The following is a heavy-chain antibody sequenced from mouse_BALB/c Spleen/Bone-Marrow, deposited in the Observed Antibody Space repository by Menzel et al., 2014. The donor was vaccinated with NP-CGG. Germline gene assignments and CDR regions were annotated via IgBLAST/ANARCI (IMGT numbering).Heavy chain of an antibody. D-gene: IGHD2-3*01. J-gene: IGHJ3*01. V-gene: IGHV14-3*02. CDR2: IDPANGNT. CDR3: ARRGDGYYAWFAY. Sequence: EVKLMESGAELVKPGASVKLSCTASGFNIKDTYMHWVKQSPEQGLEWIGRIDPANGNTKYDPKFRGKATITADTSSNTAYLQLSSLTSEDTAVYYCARRGDGYYAWFAYWGQGTLVTVSA. CDR1: GFNIKDTY.